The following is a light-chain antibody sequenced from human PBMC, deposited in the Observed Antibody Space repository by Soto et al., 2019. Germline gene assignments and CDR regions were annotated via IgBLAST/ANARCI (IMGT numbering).Light chain of an antibody. V-gene: IGKV3-20*01. J-gene: IGKJ4*01. CDR3: QQYDTSLPYT. CDR2: GAS. CDR1: QSVNHNY. Sequence: DIVLTQSPGTLSLSPGDRATLSCEASQSVNHNYFAWYQHKPGQAPRLLIYGASSRATGIPDRFSGSGSGTDFTLTISRLEPEDFAVYYCQQYDTSLPYTFGGGTKVEIK.